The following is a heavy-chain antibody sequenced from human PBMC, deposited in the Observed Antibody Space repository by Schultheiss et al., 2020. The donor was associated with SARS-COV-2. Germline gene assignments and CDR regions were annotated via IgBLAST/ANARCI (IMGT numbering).Heavy chain of an antibody. J-gene: IGHJ6*03. CDR3: ARGNDYYMDV. CDR2: INHSGST. Sequence: SETLSLTCTVYGGSFSGYYWSWIRQPPGKGLEWIGEINHSGSTNYNPSLKSRVTISVDTSKNQFSLKLSSVTAADTAVYYCARGNDYYMDVWGKGTTVTVSS. V-gene: IGHV4-34*01. CDR1: GGSFSGYY.